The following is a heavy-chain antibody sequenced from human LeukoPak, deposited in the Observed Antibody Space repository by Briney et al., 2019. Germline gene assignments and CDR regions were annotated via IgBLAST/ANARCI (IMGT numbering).Heavy chain of an antibody. V-gene: IGHV3-21*04. CDR3: AKDAAGTRVRWFDP. CDR1: GFTFSSYS. CDR2: ISSSSSYI. D-gene: IGHD6-13*01. J-gene: IGHJ5*02. Sequence: PGGSLGLSYAASGFTFSSYSMNWVRQAPGKGLEWVSSISSSSSYIYYADSVKGRFTISRDNSKDTLYLQMNSLRAEDTAVYYCAKDAAGTRVRWFDPWGQGTLVTVSS.